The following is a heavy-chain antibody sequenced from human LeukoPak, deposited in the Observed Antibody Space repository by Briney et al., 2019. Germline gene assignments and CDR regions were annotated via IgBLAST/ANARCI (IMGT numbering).Heavy chain of an antibody. Sequence: AGGSLGLSCAASGFTFSSCWMSWVRQAPGKGLEWVGRIKSKTDGGTTDYAAPVKGRFTISRDDSKNTLYLQMNSLKTEDTAVYYCTTAGVGGDAFDIWGQGTMVTVPS. J-gene: IGHJ3*02. CDR2: IKSKTDGGTT. CDR1: GFTFSSCW. V-gene: IGHV3-15*01. CDR3: TTAGVGGDAFDI.